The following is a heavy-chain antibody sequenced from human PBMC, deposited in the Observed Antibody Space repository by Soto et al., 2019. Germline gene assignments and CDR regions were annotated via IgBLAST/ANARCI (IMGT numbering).Heavy chain of an antibody. CDR3: VRPDSTGYYHY. V-gene: IGHV5-51*01. CDR1: GYTFISSW. Sequence: GESLKISCQGSGYTFISSWIGWVRQMPGKGLEWMGIIYPDNSDTRYSPSFQGQVIMSVDKSIRTAYLQWRSLKASDTAMYYCVRPDSTGYYHYWGKGTLVTVSS. D-gene: IGHD3-22*01. CDR2: IYPDNSDT. J-gene: IGHJ4*02.